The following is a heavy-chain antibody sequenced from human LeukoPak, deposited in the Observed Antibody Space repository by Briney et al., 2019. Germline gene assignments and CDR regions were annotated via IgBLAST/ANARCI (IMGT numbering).Heavy chain of an antibody. CDR3: AKREIGWFDP. V-gene: IGHV4-59*08. CDR2: IHYTGGT. CDR1: GGSISSYY. D-gene: IGHD2/OR15-2a*01. J-gene: IGHJ5*02. Sequence: KTSETLSLTCTVSGGSISSYYWSWTRQPPGKGLEWIGYIHYTGGTNYNPSLKGRVTISVDTSNQFSLKLRSVTAADTAVYYCAKREIGWFDPWGQGTLVTVSS.